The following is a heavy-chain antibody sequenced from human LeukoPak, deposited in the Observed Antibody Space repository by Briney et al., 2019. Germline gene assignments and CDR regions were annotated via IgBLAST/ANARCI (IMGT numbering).Heavy chain of an antibody. V-gene: IGHV3-23*01. Sequence: GGSLRLSCAASGFTVSSNYMSWVRQAPGKGLEWVSAISGSGGSTYYADSVKGRFTISRDNSKNTLYLQMNSLRAEDTAVYYCAKVPYSGYDLDAFDIWGQGTMVTVSS. CDR2: ISGSGGST. J-gene: IGHJ3*02. CDR3: AKVPYSGYDLDAFDI. D-gene: IGHD5-12*01. CDR1: GFTVSSNY.